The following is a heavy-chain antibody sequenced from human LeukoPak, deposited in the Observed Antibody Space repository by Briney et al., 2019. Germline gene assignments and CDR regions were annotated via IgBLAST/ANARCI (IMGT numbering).Heavy chain of an antibody. CDR2: ITSSGSSM. CDR1: GFTFSGYS. J-gene: IGHJ3*02. D-gene: IGHD5-18*01. V-gene: IGHV3-21*01. CDR3: ARPWIRGHAFDI. Sequence: PGGSLRLSCAGSGFTFSGYSLNWVRQAPGKGLEWGSSITSSGSSMYYADSVKGRFTISRDNAESSVYLQMNSLRAEDTAVYYCARPWIRGHAFDIWGQGTMVTVSS.